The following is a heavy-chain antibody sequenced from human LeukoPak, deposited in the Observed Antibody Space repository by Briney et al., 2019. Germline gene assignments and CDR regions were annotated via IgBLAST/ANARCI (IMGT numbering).Heavy chain of an antibody. J-gene: IGHJ4*02. V-gene: IGHV3-30*02. Sequence: QTGGSLRLSCAASGFTFSSYGMHWVRQAPGKGLEWVAFIRYDGSNKYYADSVKGRFTISRDNSKNTLYLQMNSLRAEDTAVYYCAKDDRRYDFWSGYSNCFDYWGQGTLVTVSS. CDR1: GFTFSSYG. CDR3: AKDDRRYDFWSGYSNCFDY. CDR2: IRYDGSNK. D-gene: IGHD3-3*01.